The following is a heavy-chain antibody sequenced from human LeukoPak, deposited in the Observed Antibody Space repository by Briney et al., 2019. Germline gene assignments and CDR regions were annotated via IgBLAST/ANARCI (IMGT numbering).Heavy chain of an antibody. D-gene: IGHD5-18*01. J-gene: IGHJ3*02. Sequence: SETLSLTCTVSGGSISSYYWSWIRQPPGKGLEWSAYIYYSGSTNYNPSLKSRVTISVDTSKKQFSLKLSSVTAADTAVYYCARDTRVDTAMAPVLDAFDIWGQGTMVTVSS. CDR1: GGSISSYY. CDR2: IYYSGST. V-gene: IGHV4-59*01. CDR3: ARDTRVDTAMAPVLDAFDI.